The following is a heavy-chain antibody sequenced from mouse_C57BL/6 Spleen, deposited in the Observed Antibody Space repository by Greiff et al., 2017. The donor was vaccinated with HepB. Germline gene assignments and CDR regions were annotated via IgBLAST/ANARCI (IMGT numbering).Heavy chain of an antibody. D-gene: IGHD2-5*01. Sequence: EVKLVESGGGLVKPGGSLKLSCAASGFTFSDYGMHWVRQAPEKGLEWVAYISSGSSTIYYADTVKGRFTISRDNAKNTLFLQMTSLRSEDTAMYYCAREDSNLAWFAYWGQGTLVTVSA. CDR3: AREDSNLAWFAY. V-gene: IGHV5-17*01. J-gene: IGHJ3*01. CDR2: ISSGSSTI. CDR1: GFTFSDYG.